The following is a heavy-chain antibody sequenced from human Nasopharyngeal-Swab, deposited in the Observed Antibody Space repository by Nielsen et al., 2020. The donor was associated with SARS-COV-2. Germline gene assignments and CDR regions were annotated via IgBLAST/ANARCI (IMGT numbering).Heavy chain of an antibody. CDR1: GFTFSSYS. CDR2: ISSSSSTI. J-gene: IGHJ6*03. CDR3: AREHYYDSSGYYLLYYYYYMDV. V-gene: IGHV3-48*01. D-gene: IGHD3-22*01. Sequence: GGSLRLSCAASGFTFSSYSMNWVRQAPGKGLEWVSYISSSSSTIYYADSVKGRFTISRDNAKNSLYLQMNSLRAEDTAVYYCAREHYYDSSGYYLLYYYYYMDVWGKGTTVTVSS.